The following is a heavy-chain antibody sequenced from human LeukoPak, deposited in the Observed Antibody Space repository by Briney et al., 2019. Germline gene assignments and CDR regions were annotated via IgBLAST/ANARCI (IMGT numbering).Heavy chain of an antibody. Sequence: SGTLSLTCTVSGGSISSSSYYWGWIRQPPGKGLEWIGSIYYSGSTYYNPSLKSRVTISVDTSKNQFSLKLSSVTAADTAVYYCAREILTGYYPLDYWGQGTLVTVSS. D-gene: IGHD3-9*01. J-gene: IGHJ4*02. CDR2: IYYSGST. CDR3: AREILTGYYPLDY. V-gene: IGHV4-39*01. CDR1: GGSISSSSYY.